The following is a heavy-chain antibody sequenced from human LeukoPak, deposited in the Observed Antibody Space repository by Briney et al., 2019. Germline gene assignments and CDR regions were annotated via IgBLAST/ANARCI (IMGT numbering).Heavy chain of an antibody. Sequence: GGSLRHSCAPSGVTLCRYVVNYARAPTERGLEWVSYISSSGSNIYYAAAVKGRFTISRDNAKNSLYLQMNSLRAEDTAVYYCAELGITMIGGVWGKGTTVTVSS. J-gene: IGHJ6*04. CDR1: GVTLCRYV. CDR2: ISSSGSNI. V-gene: IGHV3-48*03. D-gene: IGHD3-10*02. CDR3: AELGITMIGGV.